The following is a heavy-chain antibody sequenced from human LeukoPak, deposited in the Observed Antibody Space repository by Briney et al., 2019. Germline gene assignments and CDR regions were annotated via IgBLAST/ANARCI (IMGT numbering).Heavy chain of an antibody. J-gene: IGHJ4*02. CDR2: ISGSGGST. V-gene: IGHV3-23*01. Sequence: GSLRLSCAASGFTLSSYAMSWVRQAPGKGLEWVSAISGSGGSTYYADSVKGRFTISRDNSKNTLYLQMNSLRAEDTAVYYCAKDRGDYYDIFDYWGQGTLVTVFS. D-gene: IGHD3-22*01. CDR1: GFTLSSYA. CDR3: AKDRGDYYDIFDY.